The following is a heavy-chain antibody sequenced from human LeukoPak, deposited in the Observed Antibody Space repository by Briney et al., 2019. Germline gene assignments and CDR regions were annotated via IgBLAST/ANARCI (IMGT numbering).Heavy chain of an antibody. CDR3: AIMHGYYDGSGYWVQ. J-gene: IGHJ4*02. CDR2: ISPNADRT. Sequence: GGSLRLSCAASGFTFGSYAMSWVRQAPGKGLEWVSFISPNADRTSKADSVEGRFTISRDNPRNTLYLQMNSLRDDDTAVYYCAIMHGYYDGSGYWVQWGQGTLVTDSS. D-gene: IGHD3-22*01. V-gene: IGHV3-23*01. CDR1: GFTFGSYA.